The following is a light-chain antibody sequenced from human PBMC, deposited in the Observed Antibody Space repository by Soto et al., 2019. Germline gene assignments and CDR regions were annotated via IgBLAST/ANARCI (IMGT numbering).Light chain of an antibody. Sequence: DIQMTQSPSTMYASVGDRVTIACRASHSISNRLAWYQQTPGKASKLLIFGASNLHIGVPSRFSGSGSGTEFTLTINNLQREDFATYYCQESFFTLGTFGRGTKMDIK. J-gene: IGKJ1*01. CDR1: HSISNR. CDR3: QESFFTLGT. CDR2: GAS. V-gene: IGKV1-5*01.